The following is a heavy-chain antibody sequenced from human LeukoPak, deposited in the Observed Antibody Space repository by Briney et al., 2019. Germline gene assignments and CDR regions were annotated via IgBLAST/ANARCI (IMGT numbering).Heavy chain of an antibody. CDR2: LDPEDGET. Sequence: AASVKVSCKVSGYTLTELSMHWVRQAPGKGLEWMGGLDPEDGETIYAQKFQGRVTMTEDTSTDTAYMELSSLRSEDTAVYYCATRPAARYGMDVWGKRTTATVSS. D-gene: IGHD2-2*01. J-gene: IGHJ6*04. V-gene: IGHV1-24*01. CDR3: ATRPAARYGMDV. CDR1: GYTLTELS.